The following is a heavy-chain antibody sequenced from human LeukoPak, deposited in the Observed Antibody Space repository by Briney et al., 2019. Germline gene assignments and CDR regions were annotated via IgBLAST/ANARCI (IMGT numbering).Heavy chain of an antibody. Sequence: GGSLRLSCAASGFTFSSYGMHWVRQAPGKGLEWVAVISYDGSNKYYADSVKGRFTISRGNSKNTLYLQMNSLRAEDTAVYYCAKNRYSGGNSGAIGYWGQGTLVTVSS. CDR1: GFTFSSYG. J-gene: IGHJ4*02. V-gene: IGHV3-30*18. CDR2: ISYDGSNK. CDR3: AKNRYSGGNSGAIGY. D-gene: IGHD4-23*01.